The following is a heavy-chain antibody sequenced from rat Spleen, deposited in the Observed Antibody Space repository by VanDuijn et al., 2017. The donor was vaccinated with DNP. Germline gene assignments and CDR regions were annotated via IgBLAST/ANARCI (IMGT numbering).Heavy chain of an antibody. J-gene: IGHJ2*01. D-gene: IGHD1-4*01. V-gene: IGHV3-1*01. CDR3: ARWRPGYNYFDY. CDR1: AYSITTNY. Sequence: EVQLQESGPGLVKPSQSLSLTCSVTAYSITTNYWGWIRKFPGNKMEWVGHISYSGGTSYNPSLKSRISITRDTSKNQFFLQVNSVTTEDTATYYCARWRPGYNYFDYWGQGVMVTVSS. CDR2: ISYSGGT.